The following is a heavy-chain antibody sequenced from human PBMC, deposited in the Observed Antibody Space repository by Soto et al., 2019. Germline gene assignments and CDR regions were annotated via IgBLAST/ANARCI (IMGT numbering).Heavy chain of an antibody. CDR1: GFTFSNYV. CDR3: AKEAYGDYINYYYYYGMDV. J-gene: IGHJ6*02. D-gene: IGHD4-17*01. CDR2: ISGSGGST. Sequence: GGSLRLSCAASGFTFSNYVMSWVRQAPGKGLAWVSSISGSGGSTFYADSVKGRFTISRDNSKNTLYLQMNSLRAEDTAIYYCAKEAYGDYINYYYYYGMDVWGQGTTGTVSS. V-gene: IGHV3-23*01.